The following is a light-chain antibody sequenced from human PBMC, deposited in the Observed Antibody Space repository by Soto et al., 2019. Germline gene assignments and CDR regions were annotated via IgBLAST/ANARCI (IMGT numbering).Light chain of an antibody. Sequence: DIQMTQSPSTLSASVGDRVTITCRASQTIHSFLAWYQQKAGKAPKLLIYDASNLESGVPSRFSGSGSGTEFTLTISSLQPDDFATYYCQQYNSYPIPFGQGTRLEIK. CDR1: QTIHSF. J-gene: IGKJ5*01. CDR2: DAS. V-gene: IGKV1-5*01. CDR3: QQYNSYPIP.